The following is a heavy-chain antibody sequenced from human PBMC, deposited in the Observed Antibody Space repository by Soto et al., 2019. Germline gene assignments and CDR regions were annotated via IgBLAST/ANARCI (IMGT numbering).Heavy chain of an antibody. CDR1: GFSLSTSRVG. Sequence: QITLKESGPTLVKPTQTLTLTCTFSGFSLSTSRVGVGWVRQPPGKALEWLALIYWDDDKRYSPSLKSRLTLTKDTSKNQVVLTMTNMDPVDTATYYCVHRRTDSSGWYGFDYWGQGTLVTVSS. CDR2: IYWDDDK. V-gene: IGHV2-5*02. J-gene: IGHJ4*02. CDR3: VHRRTDSSGWYGFDY. D-gene: IGHD6-19*01.